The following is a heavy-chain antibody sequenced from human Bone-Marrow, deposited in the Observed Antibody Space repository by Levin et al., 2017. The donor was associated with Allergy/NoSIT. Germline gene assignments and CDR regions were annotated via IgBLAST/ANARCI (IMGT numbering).Heavy chain of an antibody. CDR3: ASPNYYDTSAYVY. CDR1: GASISSGDYY. J-gene: IGHJ4*02. CDR2: IYYSRN. V-gene: IGHV4-30-4*01. Sequence: LRLSRTVSGASISSGDYYWSWVRPPPGEGLEWIGYIYYSRNYYNPSLQSRVTISVDTSKNQFSLKVTSVTAADTAVYFCASPNYYDTSAYVYWGQGALVTVSS. D-gene: IGHD3-22*01.